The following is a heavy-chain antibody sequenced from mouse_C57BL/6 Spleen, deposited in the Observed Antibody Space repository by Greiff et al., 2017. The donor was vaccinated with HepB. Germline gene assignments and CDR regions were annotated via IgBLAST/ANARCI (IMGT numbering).Heavy chain of an antibody. CDR1: GYSITSGYY. J-gene: IGHJ2*01. CDR2: KSYDGSN. V-gene: IGHV3-6*01. D-gene: IGHD1-1*01. CDR3: ARGSTVDLDS. Sequence: EVKLMESGPGLVKPSQSLSLTCSVTGYSITSGYYWNWIRQFPGNKLEWMGYKSYDGSNNYNPSLKNRISITRDTSKNQFFLKLNSVTTEDTATYYCARGSTVDLDSWGQGTTLTVSS.